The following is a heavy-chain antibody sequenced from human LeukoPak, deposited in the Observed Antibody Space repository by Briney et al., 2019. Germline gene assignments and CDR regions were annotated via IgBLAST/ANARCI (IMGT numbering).Heavy chain of an antibody. CDR3: ARAFDGYNDFDY. CDR2: IYYSGST. CDR1: GGSISSYY. D-gene: IGHD5-24*01. V-gene: IGHV4-59*01. J-gene: IGHJ4*02. Sequence: SETLSLTCTVSGGSISSYYWSWIRQPPGKGLEWIGYIYYSGSTNYNPSLKSRVTISVDTSKNQFSLKLSSVTAADTAVYYCARAFDGYNDFDYWGQGTLVTVSS.